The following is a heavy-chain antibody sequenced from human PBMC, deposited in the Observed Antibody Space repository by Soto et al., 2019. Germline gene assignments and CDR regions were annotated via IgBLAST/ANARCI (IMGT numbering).Heavy chain of an antibody. CDR1: GDSISHNY. Sequence: SETLSLTCTVSGDSISHNYWSWMRQPPGKGLEWIAYIYNSGSTKYNPSLMSRLTISEDTSKNQFSLKVRSVTAADTAVYYCARHACSGGSCYFDYWGQGTLVTVSS. V-gene: IGHV4-59*08. D-gene: IGHD2-15*01. CDR3: ARHACSGGSCYFDY. J-gene: IGHJ4*02. CDR2: IYNSGST.